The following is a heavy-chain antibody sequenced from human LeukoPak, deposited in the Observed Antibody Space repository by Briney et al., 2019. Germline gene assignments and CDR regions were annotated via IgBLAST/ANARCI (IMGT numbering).Heavy chain of an antibody. CDR3: ARSIHDYGDYRPFWY. CDR1: GGTFSSYA. V-gene: IGHV1-69*05. D-gene: IGHD4-17*01. CDR2: IIPIFGTA. Sequence: SVKVSCKASGGTFSSYAISWVRQAPGQGLEWMGGIIPIFGTANYAQKFQGRVTITTDESTSTAYMELSSLRSEDTAVYYCARSIHDYGDYRPFWYWGQGTLVTVSS. J-gene: IGHJ4*02.